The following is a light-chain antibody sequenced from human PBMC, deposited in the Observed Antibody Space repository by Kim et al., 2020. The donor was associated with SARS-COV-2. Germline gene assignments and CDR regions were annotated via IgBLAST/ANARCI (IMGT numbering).Light chain of an antibody. CDR1: KLGDKY. J-gene: IGLJ1*01. V-gene: IGLV3-1*01. Sequence: PGQTASITCSGDKLGDKYACWYQQKPGQSPVLVIYQDSKRPSGIPERFSGSNSGNTATPTISGTQAMDEADYYCQAWDSSTARYVFGTGTKVTVL. CDR2: QDS. CDR3: QAWDSSTARYV.